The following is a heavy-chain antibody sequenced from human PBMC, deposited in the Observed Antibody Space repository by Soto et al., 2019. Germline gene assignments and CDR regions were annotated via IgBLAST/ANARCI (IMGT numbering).Heavy chain of an antibody. J-gene: IGHJ4*02. V-gene: IGHV3-30-3*01. Sequence: QVQLVESGGGVVQPGRSLRLSCAASGFTFSSYAMHWVRQAPGKGLEWVAVISYDGSNKYYADSVKGRFTISRDNSKNTLCLQMNSLRAEDTAVYYCAREHSSSWSEFDYWGQGTLVTVSS. CDR3: AREHSSSWSEFDY. CDR1: GFTFSSYA. D-gene: IGHD6-13*01. CDR2: ISYDGSNK.